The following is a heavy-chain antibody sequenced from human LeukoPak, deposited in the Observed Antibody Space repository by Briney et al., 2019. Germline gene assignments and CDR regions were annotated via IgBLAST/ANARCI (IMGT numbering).Heavy chain of an antibody. D-gene: IGHD6-19*01. CDR2: IIPIFGTA. Sequence: ASVKVSCKASGGTFSSYAISWVRQAPGQGLEWTGGIIPIFGTANYAQKFQGRVTITADESTSTAYMELSSLRSEDTAVYYCARVAVAGPGGMDVWGQGTTVTVSS. V-gene: IGHV1-69*01. CDR3: ARVAVAGPGGMDV. CDR1: GGTFSSYA. J-gene: IGHJ6*02.